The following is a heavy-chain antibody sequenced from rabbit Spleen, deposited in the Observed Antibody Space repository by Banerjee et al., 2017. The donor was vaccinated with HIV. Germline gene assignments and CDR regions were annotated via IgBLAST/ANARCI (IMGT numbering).Heavy chain of an antibody. CDR1: GFSFSSSYD. Sequence: QSLEESGGGLVQPGASLTVTCTASGFSFSSSYDMCWVRQAPGKGLEWIACIYTGNGKTYFATWAKGRFTISKTSSTTVTLQMTSLTAADTATYFCARGFWDGSSDVFELWGPGTLVTVS. J-gene: IGHJ4*01. D-gene: IGHD8-1*01. CDR3: ARGFWDGSSDVFEL. V-gene: IGHV1S40*01. CDR2: IYTGNGKT.